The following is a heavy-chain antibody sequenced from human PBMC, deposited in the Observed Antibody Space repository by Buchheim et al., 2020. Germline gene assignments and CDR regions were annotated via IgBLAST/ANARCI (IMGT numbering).Heavy chain of an antibody. J-gene: IGHJ6*02. CDR2: ISSSGSTI. Sequence: QVQLVESGGGLVKPGGSLRLSCAASGFTFSDYYMSWIRQAPGKGLEWVSYISSSGSTIYYADSVKGRFTISRDNAKNSLYLQMNSLRAEDTAVYYCASQTYCSSTSCYYYYYYGMDVWGQGTT. CDR3: ASQTYCSSTSCYYYYYYGMDV. CDR1: GFTFSDYY. D-gene: IGHD2-2*01. V-gene: IGHV3-11*01.